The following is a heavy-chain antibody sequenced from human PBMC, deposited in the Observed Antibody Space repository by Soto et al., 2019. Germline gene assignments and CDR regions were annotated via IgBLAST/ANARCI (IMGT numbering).Heavy chain of an antibody. V-gene: IGHV5-10-1*01. CDR2: IDPSDSYT. Sequence: LGESLKISCKGSGYSFTSYWISWVRQMPGKGLEWMGRIDPSDSYTNYSPSFQGHVTISADKSISTAYLQWSSLKASDTAMYYCARLRDIVVVPTASYYYYGMDVWGQGTTVTVSS. J-gene: IGHJ6*02. D-gene: IGHD2-2*01. CDR1: GYSFTSYW. CDR3: ARLRDIVVVPTASYYYYGMDV.